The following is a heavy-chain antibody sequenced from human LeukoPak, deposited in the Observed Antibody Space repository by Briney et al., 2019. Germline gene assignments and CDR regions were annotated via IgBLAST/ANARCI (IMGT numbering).Heavy chain of an antibody. J-gene: IGHJ4*02. V-gene: IGHV4-59*12. Sequence: SETLSLTCTVSGGSISSYYWSWIRQPPGKGLEWIGYIYYSGSTNYNPSLKSRVTISVDTSKNQFSLKLSSVTAADTAVYYCARGLVRWGSGSYFDYWGQGTLVTVSS. CDR1: GGSISSYY. CDR2: IYYSGST. D-gene: IGHD3-10*01. CDR3: ARGLVRWGSGSYFDY.